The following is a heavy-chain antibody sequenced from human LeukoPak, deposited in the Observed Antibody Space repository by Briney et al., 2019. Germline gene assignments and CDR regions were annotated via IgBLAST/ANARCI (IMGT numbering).Heavy chain of an antibody. V-gene: IGHV4-39*01. J-gene: IGHJ4*02. CDR2: IYYSGST. CDR1: GGSISSSSYY. Sequence: SETLSLTCTVSGGSISSSSYYWGWIRQPPGKGLEWIGSIYYSGSTYYNPSLKSRVTISVDTSKNQFSLKLSSVTAADTAVYYCARHLKSLLFDYWGQGTLVTVSS. CDR3: ARHLKSLLFDY.